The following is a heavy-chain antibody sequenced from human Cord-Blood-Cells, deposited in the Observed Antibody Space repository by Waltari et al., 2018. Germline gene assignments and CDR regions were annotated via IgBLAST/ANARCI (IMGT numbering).Heavy chain of an antibody. V-gene: IGHV3-23*01. Sequence: EVQLLESGGGLVQPGGSLRLSCAASGFTFSSYAMSWVRQAPGKGLEWVSAISGSGGSTYYADSVKGRFTISRDNAKNTLYLQMNSLRAEDTAVYYCAKWGLGDSILEWLLTGFYFDYWGQGTLVTVSS. CDR3: AKWGLGDSILEWLLTGFYFDY. J-gene: IGHJ4*02. CDR1: GFTFSSYA. CDR2: ISGSGGST. D-gene: IGHD3-3*01.